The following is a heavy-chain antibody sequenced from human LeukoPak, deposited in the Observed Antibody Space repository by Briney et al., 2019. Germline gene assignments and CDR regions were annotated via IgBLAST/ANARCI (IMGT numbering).Heavy chain of an antibody. V-gene: IGHV4-61*02. CDR1: GGSISSGSYY. CDR3: ARDQTIFGVVIAFDY. CDR2: IYTSGST. J-gene: IGHJ4*02. Sequence: SETLSLTCTVSGGSISSGSYYWSWIRQPAGKGLEWIGCIYTSGSTNYNPSLKSRVTISVDTSKNQFSLKLSSVTAADTAVYYCARDQTIFGVVIAFDYWGQGTLVTVSS. D-gene: IGHD3-3*01.